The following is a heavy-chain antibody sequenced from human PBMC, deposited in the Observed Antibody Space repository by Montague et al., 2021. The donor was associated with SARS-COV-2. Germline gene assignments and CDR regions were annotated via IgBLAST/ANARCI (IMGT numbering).Heavy chain of an antibody. CDR2: IWYDGSNK. J-gene: IGHJ4*02. V-gene: IGHV3-33*08. CDR3: ARDLVDSSGWDYYFDY. CDR1: GFTFSSYG. D-gene: IGHD6-19*01. Sequence: SLRLSCAASGFTFSSYGIHWVRQAPGKGLEWVAVIWYDGSNKYYADSVKGRFTISRDNSKNTLYLQMNSLRAEDTAVYYCARDLVDSSGWDYYFDYWGQGTLVTVSS.